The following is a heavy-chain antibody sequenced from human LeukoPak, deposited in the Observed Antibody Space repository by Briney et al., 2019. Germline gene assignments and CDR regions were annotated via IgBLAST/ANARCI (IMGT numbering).Heavy chain of an antibody. CDR3: ARHVDPSIAVAGRGH. CDR1: GGSISSTSYY. J-gene: IGHJ4*02. CDR2: IYYSGST. D-gene: IGHD6-19*01. V-gene: IGHV4-39*01. Sequence: PSETLSLTCTVSGGSISSTSYYWAWIRQPPGKGLEWIGSIYYSGSTYYNPSLKSRVTISVDTSKNQFSLNLSSVTAADTAVFYCARHVDPSIAVAGRGHWGQGTLVTVSS.